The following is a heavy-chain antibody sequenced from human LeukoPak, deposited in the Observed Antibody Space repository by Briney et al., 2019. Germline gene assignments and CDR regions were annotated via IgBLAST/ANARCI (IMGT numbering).Heavy chain of an antibody. Sequence: GGSLRLSCAASGFTFSSYAMHWVRQAPGKGLEWVAVISYDGSNKYYADSVKGRFTISRDNSKNTLYLQMNSLRAEDTAVYYCARMGQLWSRTYDNYYYYYGMDVWGQGTTVTVSS. CDR1: GFTFSSYA. D-gene: IGHD5-18*01. CDR3: ARMGQLWSRTYDNYYYYYGMDV. V-gene: IGHV3-30*04. J-gene: IGHJ6*02. CDR2: ISYDGSNK.